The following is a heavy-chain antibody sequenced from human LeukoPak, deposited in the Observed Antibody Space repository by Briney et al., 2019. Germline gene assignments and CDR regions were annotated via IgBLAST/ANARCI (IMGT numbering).Heavy chain of an antibody. CDR1: GFTFSSYS. CDR3: ARPTSTDAFDI. V-gene: IGHV3-21*01. CDR2: ISSSSSYI. Sequence: GGSLRLSCAASGFTFSSYSMNWVRQAPGKGLEWVSSISSSSSYIYYAHSVKGRFTISRDNAKNSLYLQMNSLRAEDTAVYYCARPTSTDAFDIWGQGTMVTVSS. J-gene: IGHJ3*02.